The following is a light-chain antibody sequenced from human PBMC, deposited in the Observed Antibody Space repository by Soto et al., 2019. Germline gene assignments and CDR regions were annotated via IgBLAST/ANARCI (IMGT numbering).Light chain of an antibody. CDR3: SSYAGSYTVV. V-gene: IGLV2-14*01. J-gene: IGLJ3*02. CDR2: EVS. CDR1: SSDVGGFNY. Sequence: QSALTQPASVSGSLGQSITISCTGTSSDVGGFNYVSWYQQHPGKAPKLMIYEVSNRPSGVSNRFSGSKSGNTASLTISGLQAEDEADYYCSSYAGSYTVVFGGGTKLTVL.